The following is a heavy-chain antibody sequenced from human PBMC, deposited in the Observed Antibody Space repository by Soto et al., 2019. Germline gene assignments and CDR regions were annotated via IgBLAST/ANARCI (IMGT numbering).Heavy chain of an antibody. V-gene: IGHV1-69*13. CDR2: IIPIFGTA. CDR1: GGTFISYV. CDR3: ARAKSSSSKYWYFDL. J-gene: IGHJ2*01. Sequence: VKVSCKASGGTFISYVISWVRQAPGQGLEWMGGIIPIFGTANYAQKFQGRVTITADESTSTDYMELSSLRSEDTAVYYCARAKSSSSKYWYFDLWGRGTLVTVSS. D-gene: IGHD6-6*01.